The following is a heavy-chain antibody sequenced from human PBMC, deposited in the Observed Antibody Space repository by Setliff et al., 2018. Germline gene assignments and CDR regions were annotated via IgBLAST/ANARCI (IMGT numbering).Heavy chain of an antibody. J-gene: IGHJ6*03. CDR3: AKSGGYCSSTSCYSYYYYMDV. CDR2: ISSSSYI. D-gene: IGHD2-2*02. CDR1: GLTFSSYS. V-gene: IGHV3-21*01. Sequence: GGSLRLSCAASGLTFSSYSMNWVRQAPGKGLEWVSSISSSSYIYYADSVKGRFTISRDNAKNSLYLQMNSLRAEDTAVYYCAKSGGYCSSTSCYSYYYYMDVWGKGTTVTVSS.